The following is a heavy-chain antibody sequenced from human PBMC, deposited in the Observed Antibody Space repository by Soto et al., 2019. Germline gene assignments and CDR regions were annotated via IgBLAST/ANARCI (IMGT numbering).Heavy chain of an antibody. CDR3: ARSAPITMIGAGIAFLPFGP. J-gene: IGHJ5*02. V-gene: IGHV1-18*01. CDR1: GYTFNSYG. D-gene: IGHD3-22*01. Sequence: ASLKVSCKASGYTFNSYGINWVRRAPGQGLEWMGWISAYNGNTKYAQKIQERVTMTTDTSTSTAYMELRSLSSDDTAVYYCARSAPITMIGAGIAFLPFGPWSQGTLVTVSS. CDR2: ISAYNGNT.